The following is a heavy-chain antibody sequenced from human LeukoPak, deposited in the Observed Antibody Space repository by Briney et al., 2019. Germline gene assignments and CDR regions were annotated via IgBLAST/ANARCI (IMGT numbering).Heavy chain of an antibody. D-gene: IGHD3-10*01. J-gene: IGHJ5*02. CDR3: VRDGLGASGAFAHWFGP. CDR1: GFTFSSYE. Sequence: GGSLRLSCAASGFTFSSYEMNWVRQAPGKGLEWVSYISDSGSSIYYADSVKGRFTISRDNAKNSLYLQMDGLRAEDTAVYYCVRDGLGASGAFAHWFGPWGQGTLVTVSS. CDR2: ISDSGSSI. V-gene: IGHV3-48*03.